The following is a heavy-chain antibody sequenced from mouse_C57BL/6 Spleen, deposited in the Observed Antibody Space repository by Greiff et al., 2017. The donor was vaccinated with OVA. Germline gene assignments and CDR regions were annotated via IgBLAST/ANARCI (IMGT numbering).Heavy chain of an antibody. J-gene: IGHJ1*03. CDR3: MIYGSSWYFDV. CDR1: GFTFSGFW. Sequence: EVKLMETGGGLVQPGGSRGLSCEGSGFTFSGFWMSWVRQTPGKTLEWIGDINSDGSAINYAPSIKDRFTIFRDNDKSTLYLQMSNVRSEDTATYFCMIYGSSWYFDVWGTGTTVTVSS. CDR2: INSDGSAI. D-gene: IGHD1-1*01. V-gene: IGHV11-2*01.